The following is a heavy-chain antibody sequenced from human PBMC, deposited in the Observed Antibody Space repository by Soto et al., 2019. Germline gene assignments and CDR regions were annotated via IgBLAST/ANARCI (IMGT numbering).Heavy chain of an antibody. CDR3: ARLGYGDGRSYFDY. J-gene: IGHJ4*02. D-gene: IGHD4-17*01. V-gene: IGHV4-59*08. CDR1: GGSISSYY. Sequence: SETLSLTCTVSGGSISSYYWSWIRQPPGKGLEWIGYIYYSGSTNYNPSLKSRVTISVDTSKNQFSLKLSSVTAADTAVYYCARLGYGDGRSYFDYWGQGTLVTVAS. CDR2: IYYSGST.